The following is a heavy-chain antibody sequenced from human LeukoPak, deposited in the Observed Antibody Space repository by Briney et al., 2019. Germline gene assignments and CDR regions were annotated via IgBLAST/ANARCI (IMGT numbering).Heavy chain of an antibody. CDR3: ARDRRYCTGGTCYLDPYFDY. V-gene: IGHV4-59*13. J-gene: IGHJ4*02. Sequence: SETLSLTCTVSGASISDYFWSWIRQSPGKGLEWIGYIYYKGDTNYNPSLTSRVTISLNTSKNQFSLKLKSVTSADTAVYYCARDRRYCTGGTCYLDPYFDYWGQGTLVTVSS. CDR1: GASISDYF. D-gene: IGHD2-8*02. CDR2: IYYKGDT.